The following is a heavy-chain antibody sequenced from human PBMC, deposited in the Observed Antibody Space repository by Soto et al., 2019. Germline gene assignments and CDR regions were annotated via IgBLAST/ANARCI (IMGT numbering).Heavy chain of an antibody. D-gene: IGHD1-26*01. Sequence: GGSLRLSCAASGFIFSSYGMHWVRQAPGKGLEWVAGIWFDGSNKYYADSAKGRFTISRDNSRNTLYLQMNGLRAEDTAVYYCARDAKSVETTGGFDYWAREPWSPSPQ. CDR1: GFIFSSYG. J-gene: IGHJ4*02. V-gene: IGHV3-33*01. CDR3: ARDAKSVETTGGFDY. CDR2: IWFDGSNK.